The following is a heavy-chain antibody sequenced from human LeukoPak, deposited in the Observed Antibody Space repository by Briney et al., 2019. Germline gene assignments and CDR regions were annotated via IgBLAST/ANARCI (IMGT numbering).Heavy chain of an antibody. V-gene: IGHV1-2*02. CDR2: INPNSGGT. J-gene: IGHJ5*01. D-gene: IGHD5-12*01. CDR3: ARDVLYSGSHRFDS. Sequence: ASVKVSCKASGYTFTGYYMHWVRQAPGQGLEWMGWINPNSGGTNYAQKFQGRVTMARDTSVSTVFMELSSLRDDDTAVYYCARDVLYSGSHRFDSWGQGTLVTVSS. CDR1: GYTFTGYY.